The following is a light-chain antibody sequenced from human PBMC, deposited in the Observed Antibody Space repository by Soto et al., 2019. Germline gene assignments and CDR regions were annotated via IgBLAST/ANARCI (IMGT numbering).Light chain of an antibody. CDR3: SSYTSSSTYV. V-gene: IGLV2-14*02. J-gene: IGLJ1*01. Sequence: QSALTQPASVSGSPEQSITISCTGTSSDVGAYNLVSWYQQHPGKAPRLIIYEGSKRPSGISHRFSGSKSGNTASLTISGLQAEDEADYYCSSYTSSSTYVFGTGTKVTVL. CDR2: EGS. CDR1: SSDVGAYNL.